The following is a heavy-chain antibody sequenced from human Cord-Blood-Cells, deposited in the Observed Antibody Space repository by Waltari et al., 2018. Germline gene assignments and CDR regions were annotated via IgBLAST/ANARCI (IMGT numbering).Heavy chain of an antibody. CDR2: ISSSSYI. CDR3: ARDNYGTVATNDY. Sequence: VQRVASGGGVVEHVGSLRLSRAAPGLTFRSSGMICVGQAPGKGLECVSSISSSSYIYYADSVKGRFTISRDNAKNSLYLQMNSLRAEDTAVYYCARDNYGTVATNDYWGQGTLVTVSS. V-gene: IGHV3-21*01. D-gene: IGHD4-17*01. CDR1: GLTFRSSG. J-gene: IGHJ4*02.